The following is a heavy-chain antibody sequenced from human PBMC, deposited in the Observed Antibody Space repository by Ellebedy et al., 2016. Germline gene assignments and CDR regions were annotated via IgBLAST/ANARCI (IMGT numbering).Heavy chain of an antibody. CDR1: GGTFSSYA. V-gene: IGHV1-69*04. CDR3: ATASPFRALDY. Sequence: SVKVSXXASGGTFSSYAISWVRQAPGQGLEWMGRIIPILGIANYAQKFQGRVTITADKSTSTAYMELSSLRSEDTAVYYCATASPFRALDYWGQGTLVTVSS. CDR2: IIPILGIA. J-gene: IGHJ4*02.